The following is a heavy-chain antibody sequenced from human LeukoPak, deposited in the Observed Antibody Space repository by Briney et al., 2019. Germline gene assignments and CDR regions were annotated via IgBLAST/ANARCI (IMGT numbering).Heavy chain of an antibody. D-gene: IGHD3-22*01. J-gene: IGHJ4*02. CDR2: ISYDGSNK. Sequence: PGRSLRLSCAASGFTFSSYAMHWVRQAPGKGLEWVAVISYDGSNKYYADSVKGRFTISRDNSKNTLYLQMNSLRAEDTAVYYCARDDDSSGYYFSRWGQGTLVTVSS. CDR1: GFTFSSYA. V-gene: IGHV3-30*04. CDR3: ARDDDSSGYYFSR.